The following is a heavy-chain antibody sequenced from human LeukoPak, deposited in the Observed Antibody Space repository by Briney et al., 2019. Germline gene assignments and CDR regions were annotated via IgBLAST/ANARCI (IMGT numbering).Heavy chain of an antibody. V-gene: IGHV1-69*05. CDR1: GGTFSSYA. CDR2: IIPIFGTA. D-gene: IGHD2-2*01. Sequence: SVKVSCKASGGTFSSYAISWVRQAPGQGLEWMGGIIPIFGTANYAQKFQGRVTITTDESTSTAYMELSSLRSEDTAVYYCARDRGHCSSTSCFPWDWGQGTLVTVSS. CDR3: ARDRGHCSSTSCFPWD. J-gene: IGHJ4*02.